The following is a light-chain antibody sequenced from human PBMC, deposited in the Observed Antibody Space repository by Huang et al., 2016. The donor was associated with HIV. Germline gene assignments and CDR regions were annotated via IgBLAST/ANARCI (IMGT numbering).Light chain of an antibody. J-gene: IGKJ4*01. Sequence: DIQLTQSPSSLSASVGDRVTITCRASRGISNCLAWYQQQPGKAPKLLLYAASRLQGGVPSRCSGSGSRTDYTLTSSSLQPEDSATYYCQQYYNTTLSFGGGTKVEIK. CDR3: QQYYNTTLS. V-gene: IGKV1-NL1*01. CDR2: AAS. CDR1: RGISNC.